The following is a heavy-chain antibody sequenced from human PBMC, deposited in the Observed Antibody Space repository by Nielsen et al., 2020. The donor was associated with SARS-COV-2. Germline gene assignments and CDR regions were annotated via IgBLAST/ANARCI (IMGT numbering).Heavy chain of an antibody. V-gene: IGHV1-46*01. Sequence: ASVKVSCKASGYTFTSYYMHWVRQAPGQGLEWMGIINPSGGSTSYAQKFQGRVTMTRDTSTSTAYMELSSLRSEDTAVYYCARDVDDYSSSWYPDYYYYYGMDVWGQGTTVTVSS. D-gene: IGHD6-13*01. CDR2: INPSGGST. CDR1: GYTFTSYY. J-gene: IGHJ6*02. CDR3: ARDVDDYSSSWYPDYYYYYGMDV.